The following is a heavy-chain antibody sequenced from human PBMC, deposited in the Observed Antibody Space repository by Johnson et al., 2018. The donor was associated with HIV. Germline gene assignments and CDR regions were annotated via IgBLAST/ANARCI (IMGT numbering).Heavy chain of an antibody. CDR1: GFSFRKYG. V-gene: IGHV3-33*05. CDR3: ARDAQHFRNYFGSGNGAFDV. J-gene: IGHJ3*01. CDR2: ISYDGSNK. Sequence: QVQLVESGGGVVQPGRSLRLSCAASGFSFRKYGIHWVRQAPGKGLEWVAVISYDGSNKYYADSVKGRFTISRDNSKNTLYLQMNNLRAEDTAVYYCARDAQHFRNYFGSGNGAFDVWGQGTMVTVTS. D-gene: IGHD3-10*01.